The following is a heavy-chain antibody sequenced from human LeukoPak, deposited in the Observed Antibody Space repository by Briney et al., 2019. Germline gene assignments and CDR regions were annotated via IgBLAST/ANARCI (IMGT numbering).Heavy chain of an antibody. J-gene: IGHJ3*02. CDR3: AKDLSSLFNSFNI. V-gene: IGHV3-21*04. CDR1: GFTFSSYS. CDR2: ISSSSSYI. Sequence: PGGSLRLSCAASGFTFSSYSMNWVRQAPGKGLEWVSSISSSSSYIYYADSVKGRFTISRDNAKNSLYLQMNNLRTEDTALYYCAKDLSSLFNSFNIWGQGTLVTVSS. D-gene: IGHD2/OR15-2a*01.